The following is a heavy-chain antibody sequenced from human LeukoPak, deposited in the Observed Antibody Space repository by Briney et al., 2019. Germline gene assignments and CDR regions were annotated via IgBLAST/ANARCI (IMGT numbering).Heavy chain of an antibody. D-gene: IGHD5/OR15-5a*01. J-gene: IGHJ4*02. Sequence: GGSLRLSCAASGFTFSSHWMHWVRQAPGKGLVWVSLINSDGSTTNYADSVKSRFTISRDNAKNTLYLQMNSLRAEDTAVYYCARDEPSTTDSYWGKGTLVTVSS. CDR3: ARDEPSTTDSY. V-gene: IGHV3-74*01. CDR2: INSDGSTT. CDR1: GFTFSSHW.